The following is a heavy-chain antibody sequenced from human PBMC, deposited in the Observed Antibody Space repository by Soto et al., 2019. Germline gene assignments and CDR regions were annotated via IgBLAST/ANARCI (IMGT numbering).Heavy chain of an antibody. V-gene: IGHV1-69*12. CDR3: ARPIRFYYDSSGHSAWFDP. CDR1: GGTFSSYA. Sequence: QVQLVQSGAEVKKPGSSVKVSCKASGGTFSSYAISWVRQAPGQGLEWMGGIIPIFGTANYAQKFQGRVTTTADESTSTAYMELTSLRSEDTAVYYCARPIRFYYDSSGHSAWFDPWGQGTLVTVSS. CDR2: IIPIFGTA. D-gene: IGHD3-22*01. J-gene: IGHJ5*02.